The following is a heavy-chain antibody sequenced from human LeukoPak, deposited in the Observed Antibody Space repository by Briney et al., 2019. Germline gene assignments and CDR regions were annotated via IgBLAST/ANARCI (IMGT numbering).Heavy chain of an antibody. Sequence: VASVKVSCKASGGTFSSYAISWVRQAPGQGLEWMGRIIPILGIANYAQKFQGRVTITADKSTSTAYMELSSLRSEDTAVYYCAREGVVRGVITPSDAFDIWGQGTMVTVSS. CDR1: GGTFSSYA. V-gene: IGHV1-69*04. D-gene: IGHD3-10*01. CDR2: IIPILGIA. CDR3: AREGVVRGVITPSDAFDI. J-gene: IGHJ3*02.